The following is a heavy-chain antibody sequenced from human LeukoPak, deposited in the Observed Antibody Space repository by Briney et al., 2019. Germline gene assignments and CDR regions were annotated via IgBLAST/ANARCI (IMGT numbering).Heavy chain of an antibody. D-gene: IGHD6-13*01. CDR1: GGSISSYY. Sequence: PSETLSLTCTVSGGSISSYYWSWIRQPPGKGLEWIGYIYTSGSTNYNPTLKSRVTISVDTSKNQFSLKLSSVTAADTAVYYCARTGNVAAAGTGYNWFDPWGQGTLVTVSS. CDR3: ARTGNVAAAGTGYNWFDP. J-gene: IGHJ5*02. CDR2: IYTSGST. V-gene: IGHV4-4*09.